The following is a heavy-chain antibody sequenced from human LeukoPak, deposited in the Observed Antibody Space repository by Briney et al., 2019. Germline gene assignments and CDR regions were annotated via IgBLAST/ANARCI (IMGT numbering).Heavy chain of an antibody. D-gene: IGHD3-22*01. CDR3: AKDPGGNYYDSSGYDY. CDR1: GGSISSGGYY. J-gene: IGHJ4*02. CDR2: ISGSGGST. V-gene: IGHV3-23*01. Sequence: LSLTCTVSGGSISSGGYYWSWVRQAPGKGLEWVSAISGSGGSTYYADSVKGRFTISRDNPKNTLYLQMNSLRAEGTAVYYCAKDPGGNYYDSSGYDYWGQGTLVTVSS.